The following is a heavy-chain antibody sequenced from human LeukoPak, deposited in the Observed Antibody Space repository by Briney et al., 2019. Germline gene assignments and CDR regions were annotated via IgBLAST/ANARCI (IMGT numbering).Heavy chain of an antibody. Sequence: AGESLKISCKGSGYSFTTYWIGWVRQMPGKGLEWMGIIYPDDSDTRYSPSFQGQVTISADKSISTAYLQWSSLKASDTAMYYCAKQPTSMVRGIIITDYYFDYWGQGTLVTVSS. V-gene: IGHV5-51*01. D-gene: IGHD3-10*01. CDR3: AKQPTSMVRGIIITDYYFDY. J-gene: IGHJ4*02. CDR2: IYPDDSDT. CDR1: GYSFTTYW.